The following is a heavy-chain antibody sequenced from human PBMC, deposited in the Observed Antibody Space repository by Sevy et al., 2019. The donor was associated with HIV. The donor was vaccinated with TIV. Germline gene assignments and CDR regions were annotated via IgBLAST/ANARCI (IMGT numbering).Heavy chain of an antibody. CDR3: VRQAGQLRFFDWSPGSFDY. D-gene: IGHD3-9*01. J-gene: IGHJ4*02. V-gene: IGHV4-39*01. Sequence: SETLSLTCTVSDGSISSSPYYWGWIRQPHEKGLEWIGSVYYSGSTYYNPSLKSRVTISVDTSKNRFSLKLSSVTAANTAVYYCVRQAGQLRFFDWSPGSFDYWGQGTLVTVSS. CDR2: VYYSGST. CDR1: DGSISSSPYY.